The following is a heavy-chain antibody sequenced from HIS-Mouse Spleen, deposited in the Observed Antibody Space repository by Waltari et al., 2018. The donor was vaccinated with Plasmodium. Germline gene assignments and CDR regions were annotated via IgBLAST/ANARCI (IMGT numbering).Heavy chain of an antibody. CDR2: INHSGST. CDR1: GGSFSGYY. J-gene: IGHJ2*01. D-gene: IGHD6-13*01. CDR3: AREGYSSSWYIDL. Sequence: QVQLQQWGAGLLKPSETLSLTCAVYGGSFSGYYWSWIRQPPGKGLEWIGEINHSGSTNHNPALKSRVTISVDTSKNQFSLKLSSVTAADTAVYYCAREGYSSSWYIDLWGRGTLVTVSS. V-gene: IGHV4-34*01.